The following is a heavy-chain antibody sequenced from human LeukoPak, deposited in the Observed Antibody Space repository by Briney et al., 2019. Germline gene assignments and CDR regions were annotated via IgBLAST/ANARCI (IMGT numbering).Heavy chain of an antibody. Sequence: GGSLRLSCAASGFTFSSYSMNWVRQAPGKGLEWVSSISSSSSYIYYADSVKGRFTISRDNAKNSLYLQMNSLRAEDTAVYYCAKGRDYDFWSGYSIDYWGQGTLVTVSS. J-gene: IGHJ4*02. CDR2: ISSSSSYI. D-gene: IGHD3-3*01. CDR1: GFTFSSYS. CDR3: AKGRDYDFWSGYSIDY. V-gene: IGHV3-21*01.